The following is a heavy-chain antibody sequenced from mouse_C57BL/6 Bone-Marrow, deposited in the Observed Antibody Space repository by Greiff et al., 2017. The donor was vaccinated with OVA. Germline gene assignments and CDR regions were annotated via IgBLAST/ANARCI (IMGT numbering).Heavy chain of an antibody. V-gene: IGHV1-64*01. J-gene: IGHJ2*01. CDR1: GYTFTSYW. D-gene: IGHD2-5*01. CDR2: IHPNSGST. Sequence: QVQLQQSGAELVKPGASVKLSCKASGYTFTSYWMHWVKQRPGQGLEWIGMIHPNSGSTNYNEKFKSKATLTVDTSSSTAYMQLSSLTSEDSAVYYCAREDDTHSNPGYWGQGTTLTVSS. CDR3: AREDDTHSNPGY.